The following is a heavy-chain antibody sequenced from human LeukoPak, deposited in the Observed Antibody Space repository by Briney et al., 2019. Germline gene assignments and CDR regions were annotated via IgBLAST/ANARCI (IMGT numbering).Heavy chain of an antibody. V-gene: IGHV4-30-2*01. CDR3: ARVPGSYCSSTSCPEYFQH. CDR2: IYHSGST. Sequence: PSETLSLTCTVSGGSISSGGYYWSWLRQPPGKGLEWIGYIYHSGSTYYNPSLKSRVTISVDTSKNQFSLKLSSVTAADTAVYYCARVPGSYCSSTSCPEYFQHWGQGTLVTVSS. D-gene: IGHD2-2*01. CDR1: GGSISSGGYY. J-gene: IGHJ1*01.